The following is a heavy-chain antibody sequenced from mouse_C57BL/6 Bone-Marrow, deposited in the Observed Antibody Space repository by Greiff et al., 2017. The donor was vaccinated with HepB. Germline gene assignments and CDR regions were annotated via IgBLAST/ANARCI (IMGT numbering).Heavy chain of an antibody. CDR1: GYSFTSYY. J-gene: IGHJ2*01. D-gene: IGHD2-3*01. Sequence: VKLQESGPELVKPGASVKISCKASGYSFTSYYIHWVKQRPGQGLEWIGWIYPGSGNTKYNEKFKGKATLTADTSSSTAYMQLSSLTSEDSAVYYCASPGWLPSYFDYWGQGTTLTVSS. CDR2: IYPGSGNT. V-gene: IGHV1-66*01. CDR3: ASPGWLPSYFDY.